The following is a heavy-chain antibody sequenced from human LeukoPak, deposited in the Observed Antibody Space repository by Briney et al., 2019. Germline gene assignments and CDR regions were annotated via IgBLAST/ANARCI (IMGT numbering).Heavy chain of an antibody. D-gene: IGHD3-9*01. V-gene: IGHV3-23*01. CDR1: RFTFANYA. CDR3: ARDRVYYDILTGYRAYAFDI. CDR2: VSDSGDST. Sequence: GGSPRLSCAASRFTFANYAMSWVRQAPGKGLEWISTVSDSGDSTYYADSVKGRFTISRDNSKNTLYLQMNSLRAEDTAVYYCARDRVYYDILTGYRAYAFDIWGQGTMVTVSS. J-gene: IGHJ3*02.